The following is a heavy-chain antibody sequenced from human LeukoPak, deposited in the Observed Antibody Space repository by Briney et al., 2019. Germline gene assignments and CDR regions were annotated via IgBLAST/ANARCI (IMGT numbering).Heavy chain of an antibody. D-gene: IGHD3-22*01. Sequence: GGSLRLSCAASGFTFSSYNMNWVRQAPGKGLEWVSYISSTSGTIYYADSVKGRFTISRDNAKNSLYLQMNSLRAEDTAVYYCARDLYYDSGLGSYWGQGTLVTVSS. V-gene: IGHV3-48*04. CDR1: GFTFSSYN. J-gene: IGHJ4*02. CDR2: ISSTSGTI. CDR3: ARDLYYDSGLGSY.